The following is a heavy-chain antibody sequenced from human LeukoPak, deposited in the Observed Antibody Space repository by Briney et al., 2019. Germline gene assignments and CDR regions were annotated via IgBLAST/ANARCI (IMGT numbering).Heavy chain of an antibody. CDR1: GFTFDDYG. D-gene: IGHD6-13*01. CDR2: INWNGGST. V-gene: IGHV3-20*04. Sequence: PGGSLRLSCAASGFTFDDYGMSWVRQAPGKGLEWVSGINWNGGSTGYADSVKGRFTISRDNAKNSLYLQMNSLRAEDTALYYCARDGRSWYSSSWYGDYWGQGTLVTVSS. J-gene: IGHJ4*02. CDR3: ARDGRSWYSSSWYGDY.